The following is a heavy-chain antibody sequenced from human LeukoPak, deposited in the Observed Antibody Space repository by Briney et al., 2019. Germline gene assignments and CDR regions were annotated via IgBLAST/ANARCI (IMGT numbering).Heavy chain of an antibody. D-gene: IGHD3-22*01. J-gene: IGHJ4*02. Sequence: PGGSLRLSCEASGFTFSSYSMNWVRQAPGKGLEWGSYISGSSSTIYYADSVKGRFTISRDNGKNTLYLQMNSLRAEDTAVYYCARGSTYYDSSGQVPFDYWGQGTLVTVSS. CDR1: GFTFSSYS. CDR2: ISGSSSTI. V-gene: IGHV3-48*01. CDR3: ARGSTYYDSSGQVPFDY.